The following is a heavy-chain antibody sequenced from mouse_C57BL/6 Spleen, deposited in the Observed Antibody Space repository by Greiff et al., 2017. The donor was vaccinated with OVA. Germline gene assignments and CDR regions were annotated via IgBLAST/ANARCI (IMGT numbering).Heavy chain of an antibody. CDR1: GFTFSDYY. V-gene: IGHV5-16*01. CDR2: INYDGSST. Sequence: EVMLVESEGGLVQPGSSMKLSCTASGFTFSDYYMAWVRQVPEKGLEWVANINYDGSSTYYLDSLKSRFIISRDNAKNILYLQMSSLKSEDTATDYCARGDGYYDGMDYWGQGTSVTVSS. D-gene: IGHD2-3*01. J-gene: IGHJ4*01. CDR3: ARGDGYYDGMDY.